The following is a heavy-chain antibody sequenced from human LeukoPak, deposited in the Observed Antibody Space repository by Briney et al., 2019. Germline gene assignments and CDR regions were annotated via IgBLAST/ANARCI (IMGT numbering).Heavy chain of an antibody. CDR2: ISYDGSNK. V-gene: IGHV3-30*04. Sequence: PGGSLRLSCAASGFTFSSYAMHWVRQAPGKGLEWVAVISYDGSNKYYADSVKGRFTISRDNSKNTLYLQMNSLRAEDTAVYYCASLEWELLNYWGQGTLVTVSS. CDR3: ASLEWELLNY. J-gene: IGHJ4*02. CDR1: GFTFSSYA. D-gene: IGHD1-26*01.